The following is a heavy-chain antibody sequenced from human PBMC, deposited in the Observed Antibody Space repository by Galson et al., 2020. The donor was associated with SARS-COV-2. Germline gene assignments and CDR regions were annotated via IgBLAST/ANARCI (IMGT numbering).Heavy chain of an antibody. V-gene: IGHV1-24*01. J-gene: IGHJ3*01. Sequence: ASVKVSCKVSGYSLTELSIHWVRQAPGKGLEWMGGFDPRNGEAIYAQKFQGRVTMTEDKSTDTAYMELSSLRSDDTAIYHCATSLIVPTINGFDLWGQGTMVTVSS. D-gene: IGHD5-12*01. CDR3: ATSLIVPTINGFDL. CDR2: FDPRNGEA. CDR1: GYSLTELS.